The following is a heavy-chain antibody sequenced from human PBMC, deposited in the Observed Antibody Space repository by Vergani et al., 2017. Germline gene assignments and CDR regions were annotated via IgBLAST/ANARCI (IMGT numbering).Heavy chain of an antibody. CDR3: ARVGRLVLYGCDFDY. V-gene: IGHV1-18*01. CDR1: GGTSSSYA. D-gene: IGHD6-19*01. CDR2: ISAYNGNT. Sequence: QVQLVQSGAEVKKPGSSVKVSCKASGGTSSSYAISWVRQAPGQGLEWMGWISAYNGNTNYAQKRKGRVTMTTGTSTITAYMELRSLRSDATAVYYCARVGRLVLYGCDFDYWGQGTLVTVSS. J-gene: IGHJ4*02.